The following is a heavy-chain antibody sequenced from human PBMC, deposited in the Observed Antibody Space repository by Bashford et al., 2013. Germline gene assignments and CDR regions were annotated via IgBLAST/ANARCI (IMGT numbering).Heavy chain of an antibody. Sequence: GGSLRLSCAASGFTVSSNYMSWVRQAPGKGLEWVSVIYSGGSTYYADSVKGRFTISRDNSKNTLYLQMNSLRAEDTAVYYCARGIGGYDFSLFDYWGQGTLVTVSS. CDR2: IYSGGST. CDR1: GFTVSSNY. D-gene: IGHD5-12*01. V-gene: IGHV3-53*01. J-gene: IGHJ4*02. CDR3: ARGIGGYDFSLFDY.